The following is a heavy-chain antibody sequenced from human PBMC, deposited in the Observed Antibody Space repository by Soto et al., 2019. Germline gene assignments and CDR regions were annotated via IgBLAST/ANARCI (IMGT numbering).Heavy chain of an antibody. CDR1: GFTFSSYG. Sequence: PGGSLRLSCAASGFTFSSYGMHWVRQAPGKGLEWVAVIWYDGSNKYYADSVKGRFTISRDNSKNTLYLQMNSLRAEDTAVYYCARDKVGYCSGGSCYIYGMDVWGQGTTVTVSS. D-gene: IGHD2-15*01. CDR3: ARDKVGYCSGGSCYIYGMDV. J-gene: IGHJ6*02. V-gene: IGHV3-33*01. CDR2: IWYDGSNK.